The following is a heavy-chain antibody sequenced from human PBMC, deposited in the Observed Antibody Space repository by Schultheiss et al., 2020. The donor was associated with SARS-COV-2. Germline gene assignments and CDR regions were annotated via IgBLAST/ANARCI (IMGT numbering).Heavy chain of an antibody. Sequence: SETLSLTCTVSGGSISSGGYYWSWIRQPPGKGLEWIGEINHSGSTYYNPSLKSRVTISVDTSKNQFSLKLSSVTAADTAVYYCARSSGMWMTTVTYFDYWGQGTLVTVSS. J-gene: IGHJ4*02. CDR2: INHSGST. V-gene: IGHV4-31*03. D-gene: IGHD4-11*01. CDR3: ARSSGMWMTTVTYFDY. CDR1: GGSISSGGYY.